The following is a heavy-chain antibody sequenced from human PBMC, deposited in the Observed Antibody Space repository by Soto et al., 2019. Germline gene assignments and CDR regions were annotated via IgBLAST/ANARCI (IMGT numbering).Heavy chain of an antibody. CDR1: GFTFSSYW. J-gene: IGHJ4*02. V-gene: IGHV3-7*01. CDR3: ARDVTYYYDRSGYYSYEPPTYFDY. D-gene: IGHD3-22*01. Sequence: EVQLVESGGGLVQPGGSLRLSCAASGFTFSSYWMSWVRQAPGKGLEWVANIKQDGSEKYYVDSVKGRFTISRDNAKNSLYLQMNSLRAEDTAVYYCARDVTYYYDRSGYYSYEPPTYFDYWGQGTLVTVSS. CDR2: IKQDGSEK.